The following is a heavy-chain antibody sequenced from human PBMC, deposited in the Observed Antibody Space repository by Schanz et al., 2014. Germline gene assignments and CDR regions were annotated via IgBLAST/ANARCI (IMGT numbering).Heavy chain of an antibody. CDR3: ARGDMVRGVFDY. J-gene: IGHJ4*02. CDR1: GFTFSDSW. D-gene: IGHD3-10*01. Sequence: EVQLVESGGDLVQPGGSLSLSCAASGFTFSDSWMHWVRQAPGKGLVWVSRTSNDGSFTTFADSVKGRFTISRDNAKNTLYLQMNSLRTEDTAVYYCARGDMVRGVFDYWGQGTLVTVSS. CDR2: TSNDGSFT. V-gene: IGHV3-74*02.